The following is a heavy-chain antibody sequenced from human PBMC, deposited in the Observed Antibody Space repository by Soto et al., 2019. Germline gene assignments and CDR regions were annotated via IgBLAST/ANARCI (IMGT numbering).Heavy chain of an antibody. D-gene: IGHD3-22*01. CDR2: ISAYDGYT. CDR3: ARGGFYDSSGARNYYYYGMNV. J-gene: IGHJ6*02. Sequence: QVQLVQSGAEVKKPGASVKVSCKASGYTFTSYGINWVRQAPGQGLEWLGWISAYDGYTNYAQILQGRVSMTTDTSTKTAYVELRSLRSDDTAMYYCARGGFYDSSGARNYYYYGMNVWGQGTTVTVSS. CDR1: GYTFTSYG. V-gene: IGHV1-18*01.